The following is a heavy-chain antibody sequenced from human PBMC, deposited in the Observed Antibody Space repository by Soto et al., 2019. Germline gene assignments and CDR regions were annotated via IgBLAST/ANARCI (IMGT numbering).Heavy chain of an antibody. CDR1: GFTFSSYS. Sequence: PGGSLRLSCAASGFTFSSYSMNWVRQAPGKGLEWVSSISSSSSYIYYADSVKGRFTISRDNAKNSLYLQMNSLRAEDTAVYYCARAVAGSAGYYYGMDVWGQGTTVTVSS. D-gene: IGHD6-19*01. V-gene: IGHV3-21*01. CDR3: ARAVAGSAGYYYGMDV. CDR2: ISSSSSYI. J-gene: IGHJ6*02.